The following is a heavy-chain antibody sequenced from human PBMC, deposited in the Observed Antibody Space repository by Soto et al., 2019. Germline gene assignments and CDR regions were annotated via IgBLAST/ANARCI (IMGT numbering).Heavy chain of an antibody. CDR1: GGSVSDLY. V-gene: IGHV4-59*02. CDR3: AREGYSSRWNPIDY. D-gene: IGHD6-13*01. J-gene: IGHJ4*02. Sequence: SETLSLTCTVSGGSVSDLYWSWVRRPPGKGLEWIGYIHYRGSTEYNPSLKSRATISLGTSKNHFSLTLTSVTAADTAVYYCAREGYSSRWNPIDYWGQGTQVTVSS. CDR2: IHYRGST.